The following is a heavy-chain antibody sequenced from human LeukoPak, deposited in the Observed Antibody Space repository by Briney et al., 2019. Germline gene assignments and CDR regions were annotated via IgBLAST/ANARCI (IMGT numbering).Heavy chain of an antibody. Sequence: GGSLRLSCAASGFTFNIYWMHWFRQAPGKGLEWLANIRQDGGEKYYVDSVKGRFTISRDNTKNSLFLQMNSLRPEDTAVYFCARALTNAFDIWGQGTMVTVSS. V-gene: IGHV3-7*04. CDR1: GFTFNIYW. CDR3: ARALTNAFDI. CDR2: IRQDGGEK. D-gene: IGHD3-9*01. J-gene: IGHJ3*02.